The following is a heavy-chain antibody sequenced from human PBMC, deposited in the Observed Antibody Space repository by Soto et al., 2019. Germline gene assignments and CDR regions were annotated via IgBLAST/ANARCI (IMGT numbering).Heavy chain of an antibody. J-gene: IGHJ4*02. Sequence: EVQLVESGGGLVQPGGSLRLSCAASGFTFSSYWMSWVRQAPGKGLEWVANIKQDGSEKYYVDSVKGRFTISRDNAKNSLYLQMNSLRAEDTAVYYCARAADYGDYTNFDYWGQGTLVTVSS. D-gene: IGHD4-17*01. CDR1: GFTFSSYW. V-gene: IGHV3-7*04. CDR2: IKQDGSEK. CDR3: ARAADYGDYTNFDY.